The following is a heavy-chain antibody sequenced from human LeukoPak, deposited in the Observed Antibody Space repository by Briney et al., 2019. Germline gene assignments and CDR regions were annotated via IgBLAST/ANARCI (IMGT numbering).Heavy chain of an antibody. V-gene: IGHV7-4-1*02. CDR3: ARLRSSGWYSGGWFDP. J-gene: IGHJ5*02. Sequence: ASVKVSCKASGYTFTSYGINWVRQAPGQGLEWMGWINTNTGNPTYAQGFTGRFVFSLDTSVSTAYLQISSLKAEDTAVYYCARLRSSGWYSGGWFDPWGQGTLVTVSS. D-gene: IGHD6-19*01. CDR2: INTNTGNP. CDR1: GYTFTSYG.